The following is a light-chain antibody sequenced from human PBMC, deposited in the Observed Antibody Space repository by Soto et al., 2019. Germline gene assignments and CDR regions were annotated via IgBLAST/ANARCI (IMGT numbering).Light chain of an antibody. J-gene: IGKJ1*01. CDR2: KAS. CDR1: QTISSW. Sequence: DVQITQAPSTLCEYVGDKVTITCRASQTISSWLAWYQQKPGKAPKLLIYKASTLKSGVPSRFSGSGSGTEFTLTISSLQPDNFANYYCQHYNSYSEALGQGTKVDIK. V-gene: IGKV1-5*03. CDR3: QHYNSYSEA.